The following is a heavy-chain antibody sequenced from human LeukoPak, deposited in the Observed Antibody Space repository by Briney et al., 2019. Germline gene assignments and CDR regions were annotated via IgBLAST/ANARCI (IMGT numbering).Heavy chain of an antibody. CDR1: GGSFSGYY. V-gene: IGHV4-34*01. CDR2: INHSGST. CDR3: ARGAGYSSSWRPLGDWFDP. Sequence: SETLSLTCAVYGGSFSGYYWSWIRQPPGKGLEWIEEINHSGSTNYNPSLKSRVTISVDTSKNQFSLKLSSVTAADTAVYYCARGAGYSSSWRPLGDWFDPWGQGTLVTVSS. D-gene: IGHD6-13*01. J-gene: IGHJ5*02.